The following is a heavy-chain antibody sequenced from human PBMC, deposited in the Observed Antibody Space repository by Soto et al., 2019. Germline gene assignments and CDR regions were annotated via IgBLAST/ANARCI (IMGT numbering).Heavy chain of an antibody. CDR1: GFTFTRYS. J-gene: IGHJ4*02. V-gene: IGHV3-21*06. Sequence: NPGGSLRLSCAASGFTFTRYSMNWVRQAPGKGLEWASSISSTTNYIYYGDSMKGRFTISRDNAKNSLYLEMNSLRAEDTAVYYCARESEDLTSNFDYWGQGTLVTVSS. CDR3: ARESEDLTSNFDY. CDR2: ISSTTNYI.